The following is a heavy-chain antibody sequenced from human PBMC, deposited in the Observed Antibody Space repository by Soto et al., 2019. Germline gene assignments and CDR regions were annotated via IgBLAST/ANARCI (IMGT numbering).Heavy chain of an antibody. J-gene: IGHJ4*02. CDR1: GFTFSSYG. CDR2: IWYDGSNK. CDR3: AASPEGEWLVDY. D-gene: IGHD6-19*01. Sequence: GGSLRLSCAASGFTFSSYGMHWVRQAPGKGLEWVAVIWYDGSNKYYADSVKGRFTISRDNSKNTLYLQMNSLRAEDTAVYYCAASPEGEWLVDYWGQGTLVTVSS. V-gene: IGHV3-33*01.